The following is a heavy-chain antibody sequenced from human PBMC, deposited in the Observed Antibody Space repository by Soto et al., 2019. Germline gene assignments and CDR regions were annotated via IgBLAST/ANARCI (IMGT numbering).Heavy chain of an antibody. V-gene: IGHV1-3*01. CDR1: GYTFTSYA. CDR3: ARDRDLLVVGATKVGNWFDP. D-gene: IGHD1-26*01. CDR2: INAGNGNT. J-gene: IGHJ5*02. Sequence: GASVKVSCKASGYTFTSYAMHWVRQAPGQRLEWMGWINAGNGNTKYSQKFQGRVTITRDTSASTAYMELSSLRSEDTAVYYCARDRDLLVVGATKVGNWFDPWGQGTLVTVSS.